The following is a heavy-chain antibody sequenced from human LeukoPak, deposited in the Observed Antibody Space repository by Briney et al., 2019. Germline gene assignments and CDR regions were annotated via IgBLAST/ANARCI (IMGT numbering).Heavy chain of an antibody. CDR3: AKSMTTVTTSEDY. J-gene: IGHJ4*02. CDR2: ISGSGGST. D-gene: IGHD4-17*01. Sequence: PGGSLRLSCTASGFTFSNYGLSWVRQAPGKGLEWVSAISGSGGSTYYADSVKGRFTISRDNSKNTLYLQMNSLRAEDTAVYYCAKSMTTVTTSEDYWGQGTLVTVSS. V-gene: IGHV3-23*01. CDR1: GFTFSNYG.